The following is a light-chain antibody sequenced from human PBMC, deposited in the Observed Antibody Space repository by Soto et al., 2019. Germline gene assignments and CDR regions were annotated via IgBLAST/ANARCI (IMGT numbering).Light chain of an antibody. J-gene: IGKJ5*01. CDR2: LGS. CDR3: MQALQTPIT. V-gene: IGKV2-28*01. Sequence: DIVMTQSPLSLPVTPGEPASISCSAIQILLHTNGKKYMDWYLQKPGQSPQLLIYLGSNRASGVPDRFSGSGSGTDFSLKISRVEAEDVGVYYCMQALQTPITFGQGTRLEIK. CDR1: QILLHTNGKKY.